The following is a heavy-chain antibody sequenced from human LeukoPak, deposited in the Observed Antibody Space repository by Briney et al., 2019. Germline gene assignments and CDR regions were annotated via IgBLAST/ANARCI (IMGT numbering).Heavy chain of an antibody. D-gene: IGHD3-10*01. J-gene: IGHJ4*02. CDR3: ARAKPKNMVRGLIMRRESRYYFDY. CDR2: IYSGGST. Sequence: GGSLGLSCAASGFTVSSNYMSWVRQAPGKGLEWVSVIYSGGSTYYADSVKGRFTISRDNSKSTLYIQMNSLRAEDTAVYYCARAKPKNMVRGLIMRRESRYYFDYWGQGTLVTVSS. CDR1: GFTVSSNY. V-gene: IGHV3-53*01.